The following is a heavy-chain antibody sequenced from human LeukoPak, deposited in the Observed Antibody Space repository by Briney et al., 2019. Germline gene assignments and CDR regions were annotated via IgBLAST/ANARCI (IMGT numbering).Heavy chain of an antibody. CDR1: GFSVSHNY. CDR3: AREGGSLTKVTYYGLDI. V-gene: IGHV3-66*01. CDR2: IDDAGT. J-gene: IGHJ6*02. Sequence: GGSLRLSCAASGFSVSHNYLNWVRQAPGRGLEWVSSIDDAGTHYAESVKGRFDISRDISKNTVSLHLSNVRADDTDLYYCAREGGSLTKVTYYGLDIWGPGTTVTVSS. D-gene: IGHD1-1*01.